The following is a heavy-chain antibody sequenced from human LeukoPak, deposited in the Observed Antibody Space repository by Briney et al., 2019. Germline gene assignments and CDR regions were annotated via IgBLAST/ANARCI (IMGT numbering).Heavy chain of an antibody. J-gene: IGHJ5*02. CDR1: GYSRTELS. D-gene: IGHD1-26*01. CDR3: AISGSYYGWFVP. V-gene: IGHV1-24*01. CDR2: FDPEDGET. Sequence: ASVKVSCKVSGYSRTELSMHWVRQAPGKGLEWMGGFDPEDGETIYAQKFQGRVTMTEDTSADTAYMELSSLRSEDTAVYYCAISGSYYGWFVPWGQGTLVTVSS.